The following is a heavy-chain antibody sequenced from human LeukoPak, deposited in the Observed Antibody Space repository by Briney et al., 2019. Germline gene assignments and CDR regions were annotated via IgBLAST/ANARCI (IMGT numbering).Heavy chain of an antibody. CDR2: IIPIFGTA. V-gene: IGHV1-69*13. CDR3: ARGRIAAAGNYFDY. J-gene: IGHJ4*02. D-gene: IGHD6-13*01. Sequence: GASVKVSCKASGYTFTSYAISWVRQAPGQGLEWMGGIIPIFGTANYAQKFQGRVTITADESTSTAYMELSNLRSEDTAVYYCARGRIAAAGNYFDYWGQGTLVTVSS. CDR1: GYTFTSYA.